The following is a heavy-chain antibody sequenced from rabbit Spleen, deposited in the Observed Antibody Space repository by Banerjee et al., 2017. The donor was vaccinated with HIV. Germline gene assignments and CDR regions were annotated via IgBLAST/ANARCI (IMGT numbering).Heavy chain of an antibody. V-gene: IGHV1S40*01. CDR1: GFSFSSNGY. J-gene: IGHJ4*01. D-gene: IGHD1-1*01. CDR3: ATYYFSAFNL. Sequence: QSLEESGGDLVQPEGSLTLTCTASGFSFSSNGYMCWVRQAPGEGLELIACINTDDTRRTYYASWAKGRFTISKASSTAVTLQMTSLTAADTATYFCATYYFSAFNLWGPGTLVTVS. CDR2: INTDDTRRT.